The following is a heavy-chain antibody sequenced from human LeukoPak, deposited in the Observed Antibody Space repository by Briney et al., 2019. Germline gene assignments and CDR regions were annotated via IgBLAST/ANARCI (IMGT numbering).Heavy chain of an antibody. D-gene: IGHD5-18*01. CDR2: VSGGGVNT. Sequence: GGSLRLSCAASGFTFSSHAMSWVRQAPGKGLEWVSAVSGGGVNTYYADSVMGRFTISRDNSKNTVYLQMNSLRAEDTAVYYCAKDLRGYSRQADYWGQGTLVTVPS. J-gene: IGHJ4*02. CDR1: GFTFSSHA. V-gene: IGHV3-23*01. CDR3: AKDLRGYSRQADY.